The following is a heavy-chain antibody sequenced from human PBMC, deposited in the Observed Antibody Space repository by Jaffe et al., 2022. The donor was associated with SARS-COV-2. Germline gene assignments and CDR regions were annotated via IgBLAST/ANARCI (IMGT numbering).Heavy chain of an antibody. CDR1: GFTFSSCA. Sequence: EVQLLESGGGLVQPGGSLRLSCAGSGFTFSSCAMSWVRQAPGKGLEWVSRISYSGGSTYYADSVKGRFTISRDKSSNTLYLQMNSLRAEDTAVYYCAKGDGAYGSGTLDYWGQGTLVTVSS. V-gene: IGHV3-23*01. J-gene: IGHJ4*02. CDR2: ISYSGGST. D-gene: IGHD3-10*01. CDR3: AKGDGAYGSGTLDY.